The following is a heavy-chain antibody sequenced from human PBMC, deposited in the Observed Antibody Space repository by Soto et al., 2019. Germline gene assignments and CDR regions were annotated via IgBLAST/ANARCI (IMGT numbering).Heavy chain of an antibody. CDR2: IWYDGSNK. D-gene: IGHD5-12*01. J-gene: IGHJ3*02. CDR1: GFTFSSYG. CDR3: ARDLTKMATIGAFDI. V-gene: IGHV3-33*01. Sequence: GGSLRLSCAASGFTFSSYGMHWVRQAPGKGLEWVAVIWYDGSNKYHADSVKGRFTISRDNSKNTLYLQMNSLRAEDTAVYYCARDLTKMATIGAFDIWGQGTMVTVSS.